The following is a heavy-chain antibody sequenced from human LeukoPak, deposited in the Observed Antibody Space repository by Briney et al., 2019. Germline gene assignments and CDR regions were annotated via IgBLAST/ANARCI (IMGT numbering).Heavy chain of an antibody. V-gene: IGHV4-30-2*01. CDR3: ATDKGGSYYLTIDY. CDR1: GGSISSGGYY. CDR2: IYHSGST. Sequence: SETLSLTCTVSGGSISSGGYYWSWIRQPPGKGLEWIGYIYHSGSTYYNPSLKSRVTISVDRSKNQFSLKLTSVTVADTAVYFCATDKGGSYYLTIDYWGQGTLLTVSS. J-gene: IGHJ4*02. D-gene: IGHD1-26*01.